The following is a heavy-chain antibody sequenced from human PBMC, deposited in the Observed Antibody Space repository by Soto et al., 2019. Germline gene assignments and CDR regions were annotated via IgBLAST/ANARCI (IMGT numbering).Heavy chain of an antibody. CDR3: AKDFSYYDFWGGPPGAQDY. D-gene: IGHD3-3*01. CDR1: GFTFSSYA. Sequence: EVQLLESGGGLVQPGGSLRLSCAASGFTFSSYAMSWVRQAPGKGLGWVSAISGSGGSTYYADSVKGRFTISRDNSKNTLYLQMTSLRAENTAVYYCAKDFSYYDFWGGPPGAQDYGGQGTLVTVSS. J-gene: IGHJ4*02. V-gene: IGHV3-23*01. CDR2: ISGSGGST.